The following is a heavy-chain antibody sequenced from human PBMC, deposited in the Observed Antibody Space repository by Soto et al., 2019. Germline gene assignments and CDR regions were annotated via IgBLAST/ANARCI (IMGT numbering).Heavy chain of an antibody. Sequence: QVQLVQSGAEVKKPGSSVKVSCKASGGTFSSYAISWVRQAPGQGLEWMGGIIPIFGTANYAQKFQGRVTITAYKSTHTHYMELSSLKSEETAVYYCARAQGNMITFGGVIAPPGGYYGMDVWGQGTTVTVSS. V-gene: IGHV1-69*06. J-gene: IGHJ6*02. CDR1: GGTFSSYA. CDR3: ARAQGNMITFGGVIAPPGGYYGMDV. CDR2: IIPIFGTA. D-gene: IGHD3-16*02.